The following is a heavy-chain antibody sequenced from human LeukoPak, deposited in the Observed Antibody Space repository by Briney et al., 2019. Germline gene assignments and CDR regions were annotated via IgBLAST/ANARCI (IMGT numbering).Heavy chain of an antibody. CDR3: ARQCYDSSGYYVLDY. D-gene: IGHD3-22*01. V-gene: IGHV4-39*01. J-gene: IGHJ4*02. CDR2: IYYSGST. Sequence: SETLSLTCTVSGGSISSSSYYWGWIRQPPGKGLEWIGSIYYSGSTYYNPSLKSRVTISVDTSKNQFSLKLSSVTAADTVVYYCARQCYDSSGYYVLDYWGQGTLVTVSS. CDR1: GGSISSSSYY.